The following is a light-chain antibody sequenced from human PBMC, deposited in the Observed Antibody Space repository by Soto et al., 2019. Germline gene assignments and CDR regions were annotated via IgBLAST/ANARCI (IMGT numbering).Light chain of an antibody. CDR1: QSLLHSNGFHY. CDR2: LAS. CDR3: MQALHTPL. Sequence: DIVVTQSPLSLPVTPGESASISCKSSQSLLHSNGFHYLDWYLQRPGQSPQLLIYLASNRAFGVPDRFSGSGSGTDFTLKISRVEAEDVGVYYCMQALHTPLFGGGTKVEIK. J-gene: IGKJ4*01. V-gene: IGKV2-28*01.